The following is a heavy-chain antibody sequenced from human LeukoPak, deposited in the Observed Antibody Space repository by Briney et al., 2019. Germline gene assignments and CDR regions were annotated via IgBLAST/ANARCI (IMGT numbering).Heavy chain of an antibody. CDR3: ARGPHYYDSSGYFPWFDP. D-gene: IGHD3-22*01. CDR2: INTNTGNP. Sequence: ASVKVSCKASGYTFTSYAMNWVRQAPGQGLEWMGWINTNTGNPTYAQGFTGRFVFSLDTSVSTAYLQISSLKAEDTAVYYCARGPHYYDSSGYFPWFDPWGQGTLVTVSS. CDR1: GYTFTSYA. J-gene: IGHJ5*02. V-gene: IGHV7-4-1*02.